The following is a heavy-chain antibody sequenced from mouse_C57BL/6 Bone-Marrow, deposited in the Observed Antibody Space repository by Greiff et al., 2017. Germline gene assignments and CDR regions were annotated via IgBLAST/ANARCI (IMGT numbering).Heavy chain of an antibody. D-gene: IGHD3-2*02. CDR2: INPSNGGT. CDR1: GYTFTSYW. CDR3: ARSSRQLRLRKYFDY. J-gene: IGHJ2*01. Sequence: VQLQQPGTELVKPGASVKLSCKASGYTFTSYWMHWVKQRPGQGLECIGNINPSNGGTNYNEKFKSKATLTVDKSSSTAYMQLSSLTSEDSAVYYCARSSRQLRLRKYFDYWGQGTTLTVSS. V-gene: IGHV1-53*01.